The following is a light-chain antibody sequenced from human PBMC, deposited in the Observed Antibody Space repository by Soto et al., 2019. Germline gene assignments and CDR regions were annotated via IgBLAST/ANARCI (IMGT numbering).Light chain of an antibody. CDR2: AAS. Sequence: DIQMTKSPSSLSASVGDRVTITCRASQSISSYLNWYQQKPGKAPKLLIYAASTLQSGVPSRFAGSGSGTDFTLTISSLHPEDFATYYCQQSYSAPRTFGQGTKVDIK. J-gene: IGKJ1*01. CDR1: QSISSY. CDR3: QQSYSAPRT. V-gene: IGKV1-39*01.